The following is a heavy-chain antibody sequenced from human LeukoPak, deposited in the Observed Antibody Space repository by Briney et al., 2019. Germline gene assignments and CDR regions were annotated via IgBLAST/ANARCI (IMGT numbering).Heavy chain of an antibody. CDR1: GGSISSSSYY. CDR3: ARVSDSGYYPYWFDY. Sequence: SETLSLTCTVSGGSISSSSYYWGWIRQPPGKGLEWIGYIYYSGSTNYNPSLKSRVTISVDTSKNQFSLKLSSVTAADTAVYYCARVSDSGYYPYWFDYWGQGTLVTVSS. V-gene: IGHV4-61*05. J-gene: IGHJ4*02. CDR2: IYYSGST. D-gene: IGHD3-22*01.